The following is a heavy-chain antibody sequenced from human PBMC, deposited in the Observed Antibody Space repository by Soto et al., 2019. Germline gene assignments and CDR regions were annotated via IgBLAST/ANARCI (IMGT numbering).Heavy chain of an antibody. CDR1: GGTFNTYA. J-gene: IGHJ4*02. V-gene: IGHV1-69*19. CDR2: ISPMFGAG. CDR3: ARDVQVHSPAFVY. Sequence: QVQLVQSGAEMKKPGSSVKVSCQSSGGTFNTYAMNWVRQAPGQGPEWMGDISPMFGAGNYAPKFQGRVTTTADESTGTSYMQLSSLTAEDTALDFGARDVQVHSPAFVYWGQGTLVTVSS. D-gene: IGHD2-15*01.